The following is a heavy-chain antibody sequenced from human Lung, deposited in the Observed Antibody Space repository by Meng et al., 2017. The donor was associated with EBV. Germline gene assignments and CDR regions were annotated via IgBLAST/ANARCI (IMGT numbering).Heavy chain of an antibody. CDR2: INHSGST. CDR3: ARDPGLGYSGYDGILGY. D-gene: IGHD5-12*01. Sequence: QVELHQGGAGLFVPSGNLSLTCAGYDWSFSCYYWSWNRQPPGKGLEWIGEINHSGSTNSNPSHKSRVAISVDTSKTQFSLKLSSVTAADTAVYYCARDPGLGYSGYDGILGYWGQGTLVTVSS. CDR1: DWSFSCYY. V-gene: IGHV4-34*01. J-gene: IGHJ4*02.